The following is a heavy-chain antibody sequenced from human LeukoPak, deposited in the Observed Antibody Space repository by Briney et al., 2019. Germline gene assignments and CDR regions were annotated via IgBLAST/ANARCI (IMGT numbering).Heavy chain of an antibody. CDR2: IWYDGSKQ. V-gene: IGHV3-33*01. D-gene: IGHD6-13*01. CDR1: GFTFSHYG. J-gene: IGHJ3*02. CDR3: AREQYSSSWSQIRTGAYHAFDI. Sequence: GGSLRLSCAGSGFTFSHYGIYWVRQAPGKGLEWVAAIWYDGSKQLYRDAVKGRFTISRDDSKNTVFLQMNSLRAEDTAVYFCAREQYSSSWSQIRTGAYHAFDIWGQGTMVTVSS.